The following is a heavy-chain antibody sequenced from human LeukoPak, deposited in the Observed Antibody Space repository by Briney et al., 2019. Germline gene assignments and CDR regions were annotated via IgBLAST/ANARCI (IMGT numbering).Heavy chain of an antibody. J-gene: IGHJ5*02. V-gene: IGHV4-59*01. CDR1: GGSISSYY. Sequence: PSETLSLTCTVSGGSISSYYWSWIRQPPGKGLEWIGYIYYSGSTNYNPSLKSRVTISVDTSKNQFSLKLSSVTAADTAVYYCARDRMPYSSSSWFAPWGQGTLVTVSS. CDR2: IYYSGST. CDR3: ARDRMPYSSSSWFAP. D-gene: IGHD6-6*01.